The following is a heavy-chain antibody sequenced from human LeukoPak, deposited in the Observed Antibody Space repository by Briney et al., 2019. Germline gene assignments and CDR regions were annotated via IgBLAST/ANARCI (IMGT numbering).Heavy chain of an antibody. V-gene: IGHV4-39*01. CDR1: GGSISSSSYY. CDR2: IYYSGST. CDR3: ARDIGPLDY. J-gene: IGHJ4*02. Sequence: SETLSLTCTVSGGSISSSSYYWGWIRQPPGKGLEWIGSIYYSGSTYYNPSLKSRVTISVDTSKNQFSLKLSSVTAADTAVYYCARDIGPLDYWGQGTLVTVSS. D-gene: IGHD2-15*01.